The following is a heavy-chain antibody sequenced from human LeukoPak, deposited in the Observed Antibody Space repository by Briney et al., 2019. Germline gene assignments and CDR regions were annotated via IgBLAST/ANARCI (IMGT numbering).Heavy chain of an antibody. D-gene: IGHD4-17*01. Sequence: SDTLSLTCTVSGGSISRYYCIFIRQPPGQEPQLIGRLYTSGGTNYNPSLKSRVTMSVDTSKNQFSLKLSSVTAADTAVYYCARDTNDYGDLYYFDYWGQGTLVTVSS. CDR3: ARDTNDYGDLYYFDY. J-gene: IGHJ4*02. CDR1: GGSISRYY. CDR2: LYTSGGT. V-gene: IGHV4-4*07.